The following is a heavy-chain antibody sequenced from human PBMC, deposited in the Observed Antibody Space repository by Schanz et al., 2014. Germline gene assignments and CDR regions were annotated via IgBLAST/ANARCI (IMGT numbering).Heavy chain of an antibody. J-gene: IGHJ5*02. CDR3: ARPALWFGDNCFDP. D-gene: IGHD3-10*01. CDR2: IYIGGNT. V-gene: IGHV3-66*01. Sequence: EVQLVESGGGLVQPGGSLRLSCAASGFSVGNKYMNWVRQAPGKGLEWVSFIYIGGNTYYADSVRGRFTISRDNAENTLYLQMNSLRAEDTAVYYCARPALWFGDNCFDPWGQGTLVTVSS. CDR1: GFSVGNKY.